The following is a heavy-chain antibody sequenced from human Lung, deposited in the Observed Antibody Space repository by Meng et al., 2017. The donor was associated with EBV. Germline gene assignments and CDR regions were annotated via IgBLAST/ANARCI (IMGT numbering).Heavy chain of an antibody. V-gene: IGHV4-34*01. D-gene: IGHD3-22*01. J-gene: IGHJ4*02. CDR1: GGSFSGYY. CDR3: ARGRIIGDSSGYSDY. CDR2: INHSGST. Sequence: VQRQQWGAGLLKPSETLSLPCAGYGGSFSGYYWSWIRQPPGKGLEWIGEINHSGSTNYNPSLKSRVTISVDTSKNQFSLKLSSVTAADTAVYYCARGRIIGDSSGYSDYWGQGTLVTVSS.